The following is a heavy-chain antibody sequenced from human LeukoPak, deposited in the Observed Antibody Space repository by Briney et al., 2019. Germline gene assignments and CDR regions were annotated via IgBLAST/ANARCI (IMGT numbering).Heavy chain of an antibody. Sequence: GGSLRLSCAASGFTFSSYAMSWVRQAPGKGLEWVSGISGGAGTPYYADSVKGRFTISRDNSKSTLYLQMTSLRAEDTAVYYCAKRRTTAITMDYFDYWGQGTLVTVSS. V-gene: IGHV3-23*01. CDR2: ISGGAGTP. CDR1: GFTFSSYA. D-gene: IGHD4-17*01. CDR3: AKRRTTAITMDYFDY. J-gene: IGHJ4*02.